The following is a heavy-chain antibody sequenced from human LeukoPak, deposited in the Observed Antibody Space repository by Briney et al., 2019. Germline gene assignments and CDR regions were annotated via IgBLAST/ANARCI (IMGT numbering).Heavy chain of an antibody. V-gene: IGHV3-7*01. Sequence: GGSLRLSCAASGFTFSNYWMSWVRQAPGKGLEWVANIRPDGSAAFYVDSVKGRVTISRDNAKNSLYLQMFSLRAEDTAVYYCARSVDYWGQGTLVTVSS. CDR1: GFTFSNYW. J-gene: IGHJ4*02. CDR2: IRPDGSAA. CDR3: ARSVDY.